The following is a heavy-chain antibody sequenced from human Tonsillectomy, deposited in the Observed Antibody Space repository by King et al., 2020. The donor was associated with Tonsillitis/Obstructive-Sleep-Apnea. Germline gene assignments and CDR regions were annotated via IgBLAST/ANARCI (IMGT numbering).Heavy chain of an antibody. CDR2: ITGSGGST. J-gene: IGHJ4*02. V-gene: IGHV3-23*04. CDR3: ASERGDSSSPQDY. D-gene: IGHD6-13*01. Sequence: EPQLVQSGGGLVQPGGSLRLSCAASGFTFSSYAMTWVRQAPGKGLEWVSAITGSGGSTHYADSVKGRFTISRDNSMNTLYLQVNSLRAEDTAIYYCASERGDSSSPQDYWGQGTLVIVSS. CDR1: GFTFSSYA.